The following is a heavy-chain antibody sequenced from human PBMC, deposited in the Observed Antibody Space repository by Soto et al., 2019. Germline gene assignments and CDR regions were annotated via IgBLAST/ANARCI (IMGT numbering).Heavy chain of an antibody. CDR1: GFSFSSYG. J-gene: IGHJ4*02. Sequence: QVQLVESGGGVVQPGRSLRLSCAASGFSFSSYGMHWVRQAPGKGLEWVAVIWYDGSNKYYADSVKGRFTISRDNSKNTLYLQMNSLRAEDTAVYHCARDPLRYDSSGAFDYWGQGTLVTVSS. CDR3: ARDPLRYDSSGAFDY. CDR2: IWYDGSNK. D-gene: IGHD3-22*01. V-gene: IGHV3-33*01.